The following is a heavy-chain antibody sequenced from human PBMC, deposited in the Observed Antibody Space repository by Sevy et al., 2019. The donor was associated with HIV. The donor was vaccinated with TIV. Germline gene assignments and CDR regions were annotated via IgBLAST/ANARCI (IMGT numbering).Heavy chain of an antibody. J-gene: IGHJ4*02. CDR1: GYTFSTYR. CDR2: ISPHNGDT. Sequence: ASVTVSCKVSGYTFSTYRITWVRQAPGQGLEWMGWISPHNGDTNYAQKLQGRVTMITDTSTSTAYMELRSLRSDDTAVYYCARAYCSGGRCYSLAYWGQGTLVTVSS. D-gene: IGHD2-15*01. V-gene: IGHV1-18*01. CDR3: ARAYCSGGRCYSLAY.